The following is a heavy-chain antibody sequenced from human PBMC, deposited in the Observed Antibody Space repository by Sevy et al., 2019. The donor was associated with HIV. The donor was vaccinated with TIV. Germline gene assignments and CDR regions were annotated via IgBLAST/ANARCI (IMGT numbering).Heavy chain of an antibody. CDR1: GFTFSSYS. J-gene: IGHJ4*02. CDR3: ARDEAYCGGDCSPPY. CDR2: ISSSSSTI. V-gene: IGHV3-48*02. Sequence: GGSLRLSCAVSGFTFSSYSMNWVRQAPGKGLEWVSYISSSSSTIYYADSVKGRFTISRDNAKNSLYLQMNSLRDEDTAVYYCARDEAYCGGDCSPPYWGQGTLVTVSS. D-gene: IGHD2-21*02.